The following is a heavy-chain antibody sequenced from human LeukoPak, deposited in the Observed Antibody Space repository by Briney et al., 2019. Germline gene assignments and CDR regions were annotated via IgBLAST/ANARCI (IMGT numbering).Heavy chain of an antibody. J-gene: IGHJ4*02. CDR1: GFTFSSYS. D-gene: IGHD3-9*01. CDR3: ARDLTSVWYYLGY. V-gene: IGHV3-48*01. CDR2: ISTSSNTI. Sequence: PGGSLRLSCAASGFTFSSYSMNWVRQAPGKGLEWISYISTSSNTIYYADSVKGRFTISRDNAKNSLYLQTNSLRAEDTAVYYCARDLTSVWYYLGYWGQGTLVTVSS.